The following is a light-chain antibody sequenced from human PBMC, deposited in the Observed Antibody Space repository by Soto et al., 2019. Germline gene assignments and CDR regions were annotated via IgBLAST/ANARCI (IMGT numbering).Light chain of an antibody. V-gene: IGKV1-5*03. CDR1: QTISSW. J-gene: IGKJ1*01. Sequence: DIQMTQSPSTLSGSVGDRVTITCRASQTISSWLAWYQQKPGKAPKLLIYKASTLKSGLPSRFSRSGSGTEFTLTISSLQPDDFATYYCQHYNSYSEAFGQGTKVDIK. CDR2: KAS. CDR3: QHYNSYSEA.